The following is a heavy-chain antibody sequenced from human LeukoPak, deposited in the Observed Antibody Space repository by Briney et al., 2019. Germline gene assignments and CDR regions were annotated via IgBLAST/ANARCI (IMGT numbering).Heavy chain of an antibody. Sequence: PGRSLRLSCAASGFTFSNAWMSWVRQAPGKGLEWVGRIKSKTDGGTTDYAAPVKGRFTISRDDSKNTLYLQMNSLKTEDTAVYYCTTTLKRVYCSGGSCSPRVDYWGQGTLVTVSS. CDR1: GFTFSNAW. CDR3: TTTLKRVYCSGGSCSPRVDY. CDR2: IKSKTDGGTT. J-gene: IGHJ4*02. V-gene: IGHV3-15*01. D-gene: IGHD2-15*01.